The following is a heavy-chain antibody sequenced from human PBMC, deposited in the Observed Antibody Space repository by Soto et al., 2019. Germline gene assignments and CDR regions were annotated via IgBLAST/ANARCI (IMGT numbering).Heavy chain of an antibody. V-gene: IGHV3-21*01. CDR1: GFTFSSYS. CDR2: ISSSSSYI. Sequence: EVQLVESGGGLVKPGGSLRLSCAASGFTFSSYSMNWVRQAPGKGLEWVSSISSSSSYIYYADSVKGRFTISRDNAKNSLYPQMNSLRAEDTAVYYCARHIDRATWSLWGQGTLVTVSS. J-gene: IGHJ4*02. CDR3: ARHIDRATWSL. D-gene: IGHD5-12*01.